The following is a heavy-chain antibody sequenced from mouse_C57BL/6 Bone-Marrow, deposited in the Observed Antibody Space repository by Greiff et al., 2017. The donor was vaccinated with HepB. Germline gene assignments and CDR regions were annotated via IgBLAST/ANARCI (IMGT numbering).Heavy chain of an antibody. Sequence: QVQLKQSGAELVRPGSSVKLSCKASGYTFTSYWMHWVKQRPIQGLEWIGNIDPSDSETHYNQKFKDKATLTVDKYSSTAYMQLSSLTSEDSAVYYCARENFMGMDGYYAWYFDVWGTGTTVTVSS. V-gene: IGHV1-52*01. CDR2: IDPSDSET. J-gene: IGHJ1*03. D-gene: IGHD2-3*01. CDR1: GYTFTSYW. CDR3: ARENFMGMDGYYAWYFDV.